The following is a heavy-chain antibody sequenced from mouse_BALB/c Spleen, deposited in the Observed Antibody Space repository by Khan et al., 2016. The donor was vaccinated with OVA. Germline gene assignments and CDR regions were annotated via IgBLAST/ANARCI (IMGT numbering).Heavy chain of an antibody. CDR2: INPSNGYT. D-gene: IGHD2-14*01. Sequence: QVQLKESGAELARPGASVKMSCKASGYAFTSYTIHWIKKRPGQGLEWIGYINPSNGYTNYNQKFKDKATLTTDKSSTTAYLQLSSLTSDDSAIYNAVRDGGYHRIYGSFAYWGQGTLVTVSA. V-gene: IGHV1-4*01. CDR1: GYAFTSYT. CDR3: VRDGGYHRIYGSFAY. J-gene: IGHJ3*01.